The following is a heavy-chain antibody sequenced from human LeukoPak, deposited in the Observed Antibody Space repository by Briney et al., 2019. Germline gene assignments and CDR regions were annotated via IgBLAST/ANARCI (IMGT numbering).Heavy chain of an antibody. CDR2: ISSSSSTI. Sequence: PGGSLRLSCAASGFTFSNYHMNWVRQAPGKGLEWVSYISSSSSTIYYADSVKGRFTISRDNAKNSLYLQMNSLRAEDTALYHCARGRGELYDYAYYMDVWGKGTTVTVSS. D-gene: IGHD3-16*01. CDR1: GFTFSNYH. V-gene: IGHV3-48*04. J-gene: IGHJ6*03. CDR3: ARGRGELYDYAYYMDV.